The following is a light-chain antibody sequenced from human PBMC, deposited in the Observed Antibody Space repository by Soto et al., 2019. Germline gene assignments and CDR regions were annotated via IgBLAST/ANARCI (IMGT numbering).Light chain of an antibody. J-gene: IGKJ1*01. Sequence: DIQMTQSPSTLSASVGDRVTITCWASQSISTWLAWYQQKPGKAPKVLIYDASSLESGVPSRFSGSGSGTEFTLTISSLQPDDFAAYYCQQYNSYSTFGQGTTVEIK. CDR1: QSISTW. CDR2: DAS. V-gene: IGKV1-5*01. CDR3: QQYNSYST.